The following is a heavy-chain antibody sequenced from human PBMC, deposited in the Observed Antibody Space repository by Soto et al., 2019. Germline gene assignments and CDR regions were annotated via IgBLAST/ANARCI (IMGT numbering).Heavy chain of an antibody. D-gene: IGHD2-2*01. J-gene: IGHJ6*02. Sequence: ASVKVSCKASGYTFTSYGISWVRRAPGQGLEWMGWISAYNGNTNYAQKLQGRVTMTTDTSTSTAYMELRSLRSDDTAVYYCARDHSSDCSSTSCSYGMDVWGRGTTVTVSS. CDR1: GYTFTSYG. V-gene: IGHV1-18*01. CDR2: ISAYNGNT. CDR3: ARDHSSDCSSTSCSYGMDV.